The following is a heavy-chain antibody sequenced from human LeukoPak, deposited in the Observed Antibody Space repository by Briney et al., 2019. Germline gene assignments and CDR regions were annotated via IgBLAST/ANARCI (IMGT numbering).Heavy chain of an antibody. CDR1: GGTFSSYA. Sequence: SVKVSCKASGGTFSSYAISWVRQAPGQGFEWMGRIIPIFGTANYAQKFQGRVTITTDESTSTAYMELSSLRSEDTAVYYCARDVNIAFDYWGQGILVTVSS. V-gene: IGHV1-69*05. CDR2: IIPIFGTA. D-gene: IGHD2/OR15-2a*01. CDR3: ARDVNIAFDY. J-gene: IGHJ4*02.